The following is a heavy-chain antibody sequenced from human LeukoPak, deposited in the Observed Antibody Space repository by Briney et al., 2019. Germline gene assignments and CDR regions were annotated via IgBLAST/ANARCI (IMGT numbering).Heavy chain of an antibody. CDR3: ARVPLTIFGVVTPPDY. CDR1: GYSISSGYY. D-gene: IGHD3-3*01. V-gene: IGHV4-38-2*02. CDR2: IYHSGST. J-gene: IGHJ4*02. Sequence: SETLSLTCTVSGYSISSGYYWGWIRQPPGKGLEWIGSIYHSGSTYYNPSLKSRVTISVDTSKNQFSLKLSSVTAADTAVYYCARVPLTIFGVVTPPDYWGQGTLVTVSS.